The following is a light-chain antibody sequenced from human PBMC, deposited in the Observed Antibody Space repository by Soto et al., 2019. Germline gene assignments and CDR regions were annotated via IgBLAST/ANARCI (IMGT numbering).Light chain of an antibody. Sequence: EIVMTQSPATLSVSPGERATLSCRANQSVSSNLAWYQQKPGQAPRLLIYGASTRATGIPVRFSGSGSGTEFTLTISSLQSEDFAVYYCQQYNNWPYTFGQGTKLEIK. J-gene: IGKJ2*01. CDR1: QSVSSN. CDR3: QQYNNWPYT. CDR2: GAS. V-gene: IGKV3-15*01.